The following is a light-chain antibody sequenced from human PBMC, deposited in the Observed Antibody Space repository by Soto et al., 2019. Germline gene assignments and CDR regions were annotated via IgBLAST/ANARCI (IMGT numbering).Light chain of an antibody. CDR1: QSLLHSNGYNY. V-gene: IGKV2-28*01. CDR2: LGS. Sequence: DLVMTQSPLSLPVTPGEPASISCRSSQSLLHSNGYNYLDWYLQKPGQSPQLLIYLGSNRASGVSVRFSGSGSGTDFTLKINRVEADDVGVYYCMQALQTPFTFGPGTKVEIK. CDR3: MQALQTPFT. J-gene: IGKJ3*01.